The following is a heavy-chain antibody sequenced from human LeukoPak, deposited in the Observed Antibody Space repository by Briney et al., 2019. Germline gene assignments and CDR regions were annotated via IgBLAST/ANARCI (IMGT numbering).Heavy chain of an antibody. D-gene: IGHD3-10*01. CDR2: IYYSGST. Sequence: ASETLSLTCTVSGGSISSSSYCWGWIRQPPGKGLEWIGSIYYSGSTYYNPSLKSRVTISVDTSKNQFSLKLSSVTAADTAVYYCARRITMVRGVIAPRYYFDYWGQGTLVTVSS. CDR3: ARRITMVRGVIAPRYYFDY. CDR1: GGSISSSSYC. V-gene: IGHV4-39*01. J-gene: IGHJ4*02.